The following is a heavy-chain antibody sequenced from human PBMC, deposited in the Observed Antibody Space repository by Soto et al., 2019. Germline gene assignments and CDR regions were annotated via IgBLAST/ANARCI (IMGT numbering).Heavy chain of an antibody. J-gene: IGHJ4*02. CDR2: ISGSGGST. V-gene: IGHV3-23*01. D-gene: IGHD4-17*01. CDR1: GFTFSSYA. Sequence: GGSLRLSCAASGFTFSSYAMSWVRQAPGKGLEWVSAISGSGGSTYYADSVKGRFTISRDNSKNTLYLQMNSLRAEDTAVYYCAKDYENNDYGVLFFDYWGQGTLVTVSS. CDR3: AKDYENNDYGVLFFDY.